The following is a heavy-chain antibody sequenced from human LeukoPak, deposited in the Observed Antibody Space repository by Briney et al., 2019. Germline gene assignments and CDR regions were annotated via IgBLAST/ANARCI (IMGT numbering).Heavy chain of an antibody. CDR3: ARRDITQGAFDI. Sequence: PSETLSLTCTVSGGYISSSTYFWGWIRQPPGKGLECIGSIFYSGSTSYNPSLKSRVTISVDTSKNQFSLNLSSVTAADTAVYYCARRDITQGAFDIWGQGTMVTVSS. CDR2: IFYSGST. CDR1: GGYISSSTYF. V-gene: IGHV4-39*01. J-gene: IGHJ3*02. D-gene: IGHD5-12*01.